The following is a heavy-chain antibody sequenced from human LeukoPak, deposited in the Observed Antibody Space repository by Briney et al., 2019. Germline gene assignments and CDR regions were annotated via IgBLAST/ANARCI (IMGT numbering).Heavy chain of an antibody. J-gene: IGHJ4*02. CDR3: ARGRDIVVVPAANGTLDY. V-gene: IGHV4-34*01. Sequence: SETLSLTCAVSGASISGFSWSWIRQPPGKGLEWIGEINHSGSTNYNPSLKSQVTISVDTSKNQFSLKLSSVTAADTAVYYCARGRDIVVVPAANGTLDYWGQGTLVTVSS. CDR2: INHSGST. D-gene: IGHD2-2*01. CDR1: GASISGFS.